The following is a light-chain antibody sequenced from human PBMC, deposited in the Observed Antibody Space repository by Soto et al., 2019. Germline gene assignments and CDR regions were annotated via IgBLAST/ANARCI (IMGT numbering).Light chain of an antibody. CDR2: EVS. CDR1: SSDIGSYNY. J-gene: IGLJ1*01. CDR3: SSHTTYSTRI. V-gene: IGLV2-14*01. Sequence: QSALTQPASVSGSPGQSIAISCTGTSSDIGSYNYVSWYQQHPGKAPKLIIHEVSNRPSGISDHFSGSKSGNMASLTISGLQADDEADYYCSSHTTYSTRIFGTGTKLTVL.